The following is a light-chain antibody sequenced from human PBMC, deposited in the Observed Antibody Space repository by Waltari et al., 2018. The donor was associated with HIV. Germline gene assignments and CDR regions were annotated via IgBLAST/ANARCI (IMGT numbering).Light chain of an antibody. CDR3: CSCPRSGIRYV. V-gene: IGLV2-23*02. Sequence: QSALTQPASVSGSPGQSITISCTGTSSNVGSDYLVSWYQQHPGEAPKLFIYEVTKRPSGVSNRFSGSKSGNTASLTISGLQAEDEAYYYCCSCPRSGIRYVFGTGTKVTVL. CDR1: SSNVGSDYL. CDR2: EVT. J-gene: IGLJ1*01.